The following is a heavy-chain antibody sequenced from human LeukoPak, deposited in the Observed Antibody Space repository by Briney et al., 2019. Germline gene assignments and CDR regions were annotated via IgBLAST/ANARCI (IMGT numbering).Heavy chain of an antibody. D-gene: IGHD3-16*02. CDR3: ARDLYDYVWGSYLGYYYYYMDV. CDR1: GFTFSSYS. CDR2: ISSSSSYI. V-gene: IGHV3-21*01. J-gene: IGHJ6*03. Sequence: GGSLRLSCAASGFTFSSYSMNWVPQAPGKGLEWVSSISSSSSYIYYADSVKGRFTISRDNSKNTLYLQMNSLRAEDTAVYYCARDLYDYVWGSYLGYYYYYMDVWGKGTTVTVSS.